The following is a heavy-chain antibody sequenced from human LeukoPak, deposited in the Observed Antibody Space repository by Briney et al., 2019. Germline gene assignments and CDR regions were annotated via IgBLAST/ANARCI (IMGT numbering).Heavy chain of an antibody. Sequence: ASVKVSCKASGYTFTGYYMHWVRQAPGQGLEWMGWINPNSGGTNYAQKFQGRVTMTRDTSISTAYMELSRLRSDDTAVYYYARDLAVAGIFNWFDPWGQGTLVTVSS. CDR3: ARDLAVAGIFNWFDP. J-gene: IGHJ5*02. V-gene: IGHV1-2*02. CDR1: GYTFTGYY. CDR2: INPNSGGT. D-gene: IGHD6-19*01.